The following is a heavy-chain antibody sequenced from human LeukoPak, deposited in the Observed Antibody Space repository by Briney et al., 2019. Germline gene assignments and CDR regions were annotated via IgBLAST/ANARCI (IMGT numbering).Heavy chain of an antibody. J-gene: IGHJ3*02. Sequence: PSETLSLTCAVSGYSISSGYYWGWIRQPPGKGLEWIGSIYHSGSTYYNPSLKSRVTISVDTSKNQFSLNLSSGTAADTAVYYCARQGGGGSYAESAFDIWGQGTMVTVSS. CDR2: IYHSGST. V-gene: IGHV4-38-2*01. CDR1: GYSISSGYY. D-gene: IGHD1-26*01. CDR3: ARQGGGGSYAESAFDI.